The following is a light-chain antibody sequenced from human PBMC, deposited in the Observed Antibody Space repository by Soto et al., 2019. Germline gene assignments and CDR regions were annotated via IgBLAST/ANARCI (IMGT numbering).Light chain of an antibody. CDR1: SSDIGGYNY. CDR3: SSYAGISNYV. Sequence: QSALTQPRSVSGSPGQSVIISCTGTSSDIGGYNYVSWYQQHAGKAPKLMIYDVTKRPSGVPDRFSGSKSGNTASLTISGLQAEDEAHYYCSSYAGISNYVLGGGTKVTVL. V-gene: IGLV2-11*01. J-gene: IGLJ1*01. CDR2: DVT.